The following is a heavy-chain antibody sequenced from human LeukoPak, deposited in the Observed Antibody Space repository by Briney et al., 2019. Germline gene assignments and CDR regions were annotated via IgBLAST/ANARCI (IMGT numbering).Heavy chain of an antibody. V-gene: IGHV3-64*04. Sequence: GGSLRLSCSASGFTFSSYAMHWVRQAPGKGLEYVSAISSNGGSTYYADSVKGRFTISRDNSKNTLYLQVNSLRAEDTAIYYCAKDGSANYYGSGSYPSDYWGQGTLVTVSS. CDR2: ISSNGGST. CDR3: AKDGSANYYGSGSYPSDY. CDR1: GFTFSSYA. J-gene: IGHJ4*02. D-gene: IGHD3-10*01.